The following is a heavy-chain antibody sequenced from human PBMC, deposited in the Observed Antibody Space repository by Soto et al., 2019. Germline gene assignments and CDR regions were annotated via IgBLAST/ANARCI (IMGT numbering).Heavy chain of an antibody. V-gene: IGHV3-30-3*01. CDR2: ISYDGSNK. J-gene: IGHJ3*02. Sequence: GGSLRLSCAASGFTFSSYAMHWVRQAPGKGLEWVAVISYDGSNKYYADSVKGRFTISRDNSKNTLYLQMNSLRAEDTAVYYCARDPALEEVWYRSGYDAFDIWGQGTMVTVSS. D-gene: IGHD3-22*01. CDR3: ARDPALEEVWYRSGYDAFDI. CDR1: GFTFSSYA.